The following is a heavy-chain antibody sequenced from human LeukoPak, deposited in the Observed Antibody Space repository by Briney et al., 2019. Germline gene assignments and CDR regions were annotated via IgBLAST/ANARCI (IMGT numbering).Heavy chain of an antibody. D-gene: IGHD5-24*01. V-gene: IGHV3-21*01. Sequence: GGSLRLSCAASGFTFSSYNMNWVRQAPGKGLEWVSSISSSSSYIYYADSVRGRFTISRDNAKNSLYLQMNSLRAEDTAVYYCARGRDGSQSPIDDWGQGTLVTVSS. CDR2: ISSSSSYI. CDR3: ARGRDGSQSPIDD. CDR1: GFTFSSYN. J-gene: IGHJ4*02.